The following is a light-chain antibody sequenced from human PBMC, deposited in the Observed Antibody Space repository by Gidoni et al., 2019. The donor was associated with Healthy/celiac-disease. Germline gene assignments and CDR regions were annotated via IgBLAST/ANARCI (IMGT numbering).Light chain of an antibody. CDR1: QSVSSSY. J-gene: IGKJ1*01. Sequence: VTLSLSPGERATLSCRASQSVSSSYLAWYQQKPGQAPRLLIYAASSRATGIPDRFSGSGSGTDFTLTISRLEPEDFAVYYCQQYGSRRRTFXXXTKVEIK. CDR3: QQYGSRRRT. CDR2: AAS. V-gene: IGKV3-20*01.